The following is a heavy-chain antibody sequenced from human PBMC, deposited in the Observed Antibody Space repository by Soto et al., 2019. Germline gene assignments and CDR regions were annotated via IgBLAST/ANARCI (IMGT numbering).Heavy chain of an antibody. D-gene: IGHD1-1*01. Sequence: ASVKVSCKASGYTFTSYGISWVRQAPGQGLEWMGWISAYNGNTNYAQKLQGRVTMTTDTSTSTAYMELRSLRSDDTAVYYCAREPTRPTHFAFDIWGQGTMVTVSS. CDR1: GYTFTSYG. J-gene: IGHJ3*02. V-gene: IGHV1-18*01. CDR3: AREPTRPTHFAFDI. CDR2: ISAYNGNT.